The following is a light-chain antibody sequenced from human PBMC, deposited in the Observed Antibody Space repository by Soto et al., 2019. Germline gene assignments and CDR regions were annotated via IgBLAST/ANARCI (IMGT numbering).Light chain of an antibody. J-gene: IGKJ1*01. Sequence: EIVMTQSPATLSVSPGERATLSCRASQGVSSNLARYQQKPGQAPRLLIYGASTRATGIPARFSGSGSGTEFTLTISSLQSEDFAVYYCQQYNNWPPAWTFGQGTKVEIK. CDR1: QGVSSN. V-gene: IGKV3-15*01. CDR2: GAS. CDR3: QQYNNWPPAWT.